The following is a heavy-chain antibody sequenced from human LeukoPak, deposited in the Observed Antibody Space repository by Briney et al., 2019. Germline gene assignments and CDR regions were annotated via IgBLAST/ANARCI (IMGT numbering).Heavy chain of an antibody. CDR1: GYTFTGYY. Sequence: GASVKVSCKASGYTFTGYYMHWVRQAPGQGLEWMGWINPNSGGTNYAQKFQGRVTMTRDTSISTAYMELSRLRSDDTALYYCARDDTSGSSYWFDPWGQGTLVTVSS. CDR2: INPNSGGT. J-gene: IGHJ5*02. D-gene: IGHD1-26*01. CDR3: ARDDTSGSSYWFDP. V-gene: IGHV1-2*02.